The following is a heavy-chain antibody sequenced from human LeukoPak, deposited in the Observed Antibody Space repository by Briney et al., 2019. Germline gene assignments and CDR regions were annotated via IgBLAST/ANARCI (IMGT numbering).Heavy chain of an antibody. D-gene: IGHD4-11*01. V-gene: IGHV4-59*08. CDR1: GGTISSYY. CDR3: ARAPYPDYSNYFDY. J-gene: IGHJ4*02. Sequence: SETLSLTCTVSGGTISSYYWSWIGQAPGKGLQWIGYIYYSGSTNYNPSLKSRVTISVDTSKNQFSLKLSSVTAADTAVYYCARAPYPDYSNYFDYWGQGTLVTVSS. CDR2: IYYSGST.